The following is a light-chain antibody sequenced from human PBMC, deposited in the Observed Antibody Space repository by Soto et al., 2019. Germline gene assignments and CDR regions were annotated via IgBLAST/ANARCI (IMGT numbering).Light chain of an antibody. CDR3: QQYNSYSQT. J-gene: IGKJ1*01. CDR2: DAS. V-gene: IGKV1-5*01. Sequence: DIQMTQSPSTLSASVGDRVTITCRASQSISSWLAWYQQKPGKAPKLLIYDASGLESGVPSRFSGSGSGTEFTRTISSLQPDDFATDYCQQYNSYSQTFGQGTKVDIK. CDR1: QSISSW.